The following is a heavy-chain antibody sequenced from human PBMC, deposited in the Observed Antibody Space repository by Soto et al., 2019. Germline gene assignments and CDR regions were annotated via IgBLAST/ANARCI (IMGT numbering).Heavy chain of an antibody. CDR1: GISLNTGGMG. CDR3: AHLYIKNYSPPVNY. V-gene: IGHV2-5*01. CDR2: IYWNDDG. Sequence: QITLKESGPTLVKRKQTLTLTCSISGISLNTGGMGVGWIGQPPGKALEWIAVIYWNDDGRYNPSLKSRLPISHDSSKNQVVLTITYMDPVDTATYSCAHLYIKNYSPPVNYWGLGILFSGSS. D-gene: IGHD4-4*01. J-gene: IGHJ4*02.